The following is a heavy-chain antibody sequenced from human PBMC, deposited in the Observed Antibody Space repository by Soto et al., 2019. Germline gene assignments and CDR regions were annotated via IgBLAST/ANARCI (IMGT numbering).Heavy chain of an antibody. CDR3: ARPAATVIFYSGMDV. V-gene: IGHV3-30-3*01. CDR1: GFTFSDYA. J-gene: IGHJ6*02. Sequence: GGSLRLSCAASGFTFSDYAMHWVRQAQGKGLEWVAIISFDGSNEHYADSVQGRFTISRDNSENTLYLQMNSLRADDTAVYYCARPAATVIFYSGMDVWGQGTTVTVSS. CDR2: ISFDGSNE. D-gene: IGHD4-17*01.